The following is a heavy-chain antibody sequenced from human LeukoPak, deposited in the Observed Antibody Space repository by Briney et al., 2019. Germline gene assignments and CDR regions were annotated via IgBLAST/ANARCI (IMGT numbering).Heavy chain of an antibody. J-gene: IGHJ4*02. D-gene: IGHD6-6*01. V-gene: IGHV4-59*01. CDR1: GGSISSYY. Sequence: PSETLSLTCTVSGGSISSYYWSWIRQPPGKGLEWIGYIYYSGSTNYNPSLKSRVTISVDTSKNQFSLKLSSVTAADTAVYYCASTPYSSSWVPFDYWGQGTLVTVSS. CDR3: ASTPYSSSWVPFDY. CDR2: IYYSGST.